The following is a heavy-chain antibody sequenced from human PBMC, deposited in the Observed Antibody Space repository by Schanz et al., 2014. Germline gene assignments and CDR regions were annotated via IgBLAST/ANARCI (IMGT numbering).Heavy chain of an antibody. V-gene: IGHV3-23*01. CDR2: ISGTGGDDT. CDR3: ARDLPRTFLFGY. Sequence: EVQLLESGGGLVQPGGSLRLSCAASGFTFSSYAMSWVRQAPGKGLEWVSAISGTGGDDTYYADSVKGRFTISRDNAKNSLYLQMDSLRAEDTAVYYCARDLPRTFLFGYWGQGTLLTVSS. CDR1: GFTFSSYA. J-gene: IGHJ4*02.